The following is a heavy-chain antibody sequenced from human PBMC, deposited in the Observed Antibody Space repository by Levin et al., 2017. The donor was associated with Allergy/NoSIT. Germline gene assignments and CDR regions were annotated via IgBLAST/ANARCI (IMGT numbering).Heavy chain of an antibody. CDR1: GFTFSSYW. J-gene: IGHJ5*02. V-gene: IGHV3-74*01. CDR2: INSDGSST. Sequence: PGGSMRLSCAASGFTFSSYWMHWVRQAPGKGLVWVSRINSDGSSTSYADSVKGRFTISRDNAKNTLYLQMNSLRAEDTAVYYCARDCSSTSCYRSGFDPWGQGTLVTVSS. CDR3: ARDCSSTSCYRSGFDP. D-gene: IGHD2-2*02.